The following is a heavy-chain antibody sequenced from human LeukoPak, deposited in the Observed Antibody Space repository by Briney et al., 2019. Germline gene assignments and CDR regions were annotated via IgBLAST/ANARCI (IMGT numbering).Heavy chain of an antibody. D-gene: IGHD3-16*01. Sequence: GGSLRLSCAASGXTVSNNYMSWVRQAPGKGLEWVSVIYSGGSTYYTDSVKGRFTISRDTSKNTLYLQMNSLKAEDTAVYYCAAQGVFSHGGYWGQGTLVTVSS. CDR1: GXTVSNNY. J-gene: IGHJ4*02. CDR3: AAQGVFSHGGY. V-gene: IGHV3-53*01. CDR2: IYSGGST.